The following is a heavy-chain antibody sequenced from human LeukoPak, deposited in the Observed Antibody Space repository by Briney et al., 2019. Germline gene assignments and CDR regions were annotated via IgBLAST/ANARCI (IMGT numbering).Heavy chain of an antibody. CDR1: GGSISSSSYY. V-gene: IGHV4-39*07. J-gene: IGHJ4*02. CDR3: ARGQLYYDSSGFDY. Sequence: SEALSLTCTVSGGSISSSSYYWGWIRQPPGKGLEWIGSIYYSGSTYYNPSLKSRVTISVDTSKNQFSLKLSSVTAADTAVYYCARGQLYYDSSGFDYWGQGTLVTVSS. CDR2: IYYSGST. D-gene: IGHD3-22*01.